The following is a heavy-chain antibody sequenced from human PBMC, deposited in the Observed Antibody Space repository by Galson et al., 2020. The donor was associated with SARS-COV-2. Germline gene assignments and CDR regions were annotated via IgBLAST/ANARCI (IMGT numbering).Heavy chain of an antibody. CDR3: ARQILTGYYSFYYFDY. V-gene: IGHV4-39*01. D-gene: IGHD3-9*01. CDR2: TYYSETG. Sequence: SETLSLTCSVSGGSISSSNYYWGWVRQPPGKGLDWIGSTYYSETGYDNPSLTSRLTTSVDTSKNQFFMKLTSVTAADTAVYYCARQILTGYYSFYYFDYWGQGALITVSS. CDR1: GGSISSSNYY. J-gene: IGHJ4*02.